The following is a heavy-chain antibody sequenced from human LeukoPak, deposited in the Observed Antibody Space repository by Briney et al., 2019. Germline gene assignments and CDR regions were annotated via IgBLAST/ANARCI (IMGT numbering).Heavy chain of an antibody. V-gene: IGHV5-51*01. CDR1: GYSFTNYW. CDR3: ARRNDILTGHDPFDY. Sequence: GESLKISCKGSGYSFTNYWIGWVRQMPGKGLEWMGIIYPGDSDTRYSPSFQGQVTISADKSISTAYLQWSSLKASDTAMYYCARRNDILTGHDPFDYWGQGTLVTVSS. J-gene: IGHJ4*02. D-gene: IGHD3-9*01. CDR2: IYPGDSDT.